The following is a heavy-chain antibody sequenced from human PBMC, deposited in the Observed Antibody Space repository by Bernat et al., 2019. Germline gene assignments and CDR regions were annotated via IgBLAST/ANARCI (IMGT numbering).Heavy chain of an antibody. CDR1: RSTFSSYW. J-gene: IGHJ4*02. CDR3: AGGSGWIIDY. D-gene: IGHD6-19*01. CDR2: IKQDGSEK. V-gene: IGHV3-7*01. Sequence: EVQLVESGGGLVQPGGSLRLSCTASRSTFSSYWMNWVRQAPGKGLEWVANIKQDGSEKNYVDSVTGRFTISRDNADNSLYLQMSSPGAEDTAVYYCAGGSGWIIDYWGQGTLVTVSS.